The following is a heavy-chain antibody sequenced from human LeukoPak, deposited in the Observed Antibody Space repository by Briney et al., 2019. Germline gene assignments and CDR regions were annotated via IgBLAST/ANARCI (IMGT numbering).Heavy chain of an antibody. V-gene: IGHV3-33*01. D-gene: IGHD3-3*01. CDR1: GFSFSTYG. Sequence: PGRSLRLSCAASGFSFSTYGMLWVRQAPGKGLKWVAVIWYDGSNKYYADSVKGRFTISRDNSKNTLYLQMNSLRVEDTAVYYCARGGPEWPLDYWGQGTLVTVST. J-gene: IGHJ4*02. CDR2: IWYDGSNK. CDR3: ARGGPEWPLDY.